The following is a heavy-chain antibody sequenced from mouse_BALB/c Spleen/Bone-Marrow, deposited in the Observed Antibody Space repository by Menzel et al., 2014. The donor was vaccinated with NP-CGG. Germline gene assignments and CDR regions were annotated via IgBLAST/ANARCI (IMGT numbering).Heavy chain of an antibody. Sequence: VQLQQPGPELVKPGASVKMSCKASGYTFTSYLIHWVKQKPGQGLEWIGYITPYNDDTKYNEKFKGKATLTSDKSSSTAYMELSSLTSEDSAVCYCARWGGTPYFDYWGQGTTLTVSS. V-gene: IGHV1-14*01. CDR3: ARWGGTPYFDY. D-gene: IGHD4-1*01. CDR2: ITPYNDDT. J-gene: IGHJ2*01. CDR1: GYTFTSYL.